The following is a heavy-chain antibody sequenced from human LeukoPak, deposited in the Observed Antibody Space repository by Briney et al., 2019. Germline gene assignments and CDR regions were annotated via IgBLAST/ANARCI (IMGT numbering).Heavy chain of an antibody. D-gene: IGHD6-13*01. CDR3: ARGHSSSWYYFDY. Sequence: SETLSLTCTVSGGSISGSISTYYWSWIRQPPGKGLEWIGYIYYSGSTNYNPSLKSRVTISVDTSKNQFSLKLSSVTAADTAVYYCARGHSSSWYYFDYWGQGTLVTVSS. V-gene: IGHV4-61*01. CDR1: GGSISGSISTYY. CDR2: IYYSGST. J-gene: IGHJ4*02.